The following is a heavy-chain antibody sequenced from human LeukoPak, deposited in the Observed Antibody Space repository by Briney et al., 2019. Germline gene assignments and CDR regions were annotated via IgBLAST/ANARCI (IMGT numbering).Heavy chain of an antibody. V-gene: IGHV4-59*08. CDR3: ARTQYGGYVNY. J-gene: IGHJ4*02. CDR1: VGSISSYY. D-gene: IGHD4/OR15-4a*01. CDR2: IYYSGST. Sequence: SETLSLTCTVSVGSISSYYWSWLRQPPGKGLEWIGYIYYSGSTNYNPSLKSRVTISVDTSKNQFSLKLSSVTAADTAVYYCARTQYGGYVNYWGQGTLVTVSS.